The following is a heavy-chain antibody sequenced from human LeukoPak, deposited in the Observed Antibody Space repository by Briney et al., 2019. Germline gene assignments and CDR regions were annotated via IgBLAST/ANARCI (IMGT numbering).Heavy chain of an antibody. J-gene: IGHJ6*02. CDR3: ARGPMGVDQYYYYGMDV. CDR1: GYTFTSYD. D-gene: IGHD5-12*01. V-gene: IGHV1-8*01. Sequence: ASVKLSCKASGYTFTSYDINWVRQATGQGLEWMGWMNPNSGNTGYAQKFQGRVTMTRNTSISTAYMELSSLRSEDTAVYYCARGPMGVDQYYYYGMDVWGQGTTVTVSS. CDR2: MNPNSGNT.